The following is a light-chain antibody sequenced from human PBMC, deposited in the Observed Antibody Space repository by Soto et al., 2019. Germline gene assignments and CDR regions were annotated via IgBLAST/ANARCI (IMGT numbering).Light chain of an antibody. J-gene: IGKJ2*01. CDR3: HQYDSYPYT. V-gene: IGKV3-11*01. CDR1: QSIGLA. CDR2: DAS. Sequence: EIVLTQSPATLSLSPGERATLSCRASQSIGLAIAWYQHKPGQAPRLLIFDASQRATGIPARFRGSGSGTDFTLSISCLEPEDFATYYCHQYDSYPYTFGQGTKLEI.